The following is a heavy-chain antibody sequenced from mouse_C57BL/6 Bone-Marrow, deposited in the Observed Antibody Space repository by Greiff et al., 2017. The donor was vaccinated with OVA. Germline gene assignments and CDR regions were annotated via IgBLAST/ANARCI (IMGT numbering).Heavy chain of an antibody. V-gene: IGHV1-19*01. CDR2: INSYNGGT. J-gene: IGHJ1*03. D-gene: IGHD1-1*01. Sequence: VHVKQSGPVLVKPGASVKMSCKASGYTFTDYYMNWVKQSHGKSLEWIGVINSYNGGTSYNQKFKGKATLTVDKSSSTAYMELNSLTSEDSAVYYCARERYYDSSYWYYDVWGTETTVTVSS. CDR3: ARERYYDSSYWYYDV. CDR1: GYTFTDYY.